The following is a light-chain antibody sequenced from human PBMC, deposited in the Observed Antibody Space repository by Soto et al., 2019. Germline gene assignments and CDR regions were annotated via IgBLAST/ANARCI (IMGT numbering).Light chain of an antibody. Sequence: QSVLTQPPSVSVSPGQSVTISCTGTGSDVGGYNRVSWYQQPPGTAPKLMIYEVSNRPSGVPDRFSGSKSGNTASLAISGLQAEDEADYYCSSYTSTTNFYVFGTGTKVTVL. CDR1: GSDVGGYNR. J-gene: IGLJ1*01. CDR2: EVS. V-gene: IGLV2-18*02. CDR3: SSYTSTTNFYV.